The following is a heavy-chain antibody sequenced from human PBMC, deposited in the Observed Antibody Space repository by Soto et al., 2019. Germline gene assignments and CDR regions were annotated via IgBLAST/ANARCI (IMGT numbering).Heavy chain of an antibody. J-gene: IGHJ4*02. CDR2: IYHSGST. D-gene: IGHD1-26*01. V-gene: IGHV4-39*01. CDR1: GGSISSSSYY. CDR3: ASSPRGRYFDY. Sequence: QLQLQESGPGLVKPSETLSLTCTVSGGSISSSSYYWGWIRQPPGKGLEWIGSIYHSGSTYYNPPLRSRVLMSVDKSKTQFARKVSSVSDADTVVYHCASSPRGRYFDYWGQGTLVTVSS.